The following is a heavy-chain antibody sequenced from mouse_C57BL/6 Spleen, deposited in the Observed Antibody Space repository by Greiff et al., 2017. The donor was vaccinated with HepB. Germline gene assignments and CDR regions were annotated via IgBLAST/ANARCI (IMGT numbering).Heavy chain of an antibody. D-gene: IGHD2-1*01. Sequence: VKLVESGPGLVAPSQSLSITCTVSGFSLTSYGVHWVRQPPGKGLEWLVVIWSDGSTTYNSALKSRLSISKDNSKSQVFLKMNSLQTDDTAMYYCARHGNYGNYGLFAYWGQGTLVTVSA. CDR3: ARHGNYGNYGLFAY. J-gene: IGHJ3*01. CDR2: IWSDGST. CDR1: GFSLTSYG. V-gene: IGHV2-6-1*01.